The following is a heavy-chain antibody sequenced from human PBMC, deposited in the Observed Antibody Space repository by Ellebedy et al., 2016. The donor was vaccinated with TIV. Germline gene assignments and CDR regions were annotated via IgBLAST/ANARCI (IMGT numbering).Heavy chain of an antibody. V-gene: IGHV1-69*13. J-gene: IGHJ2*01. Sequence: AASVKVSCKASGGTFSKYAINWVRQAPGQGLEWMGGTIPIFGTANYAQKLQGRITIIADESTSTAYTELSSLRPDDTAVYYCAIDRAPDGRNWYFDLWGRGTLVTVSS. CDR2: TIPIFGTA. D-gene: IGHD5-24*01. CDR3: AIDRAPDGRNWYFDL. CDR1: GGTFSKYA.